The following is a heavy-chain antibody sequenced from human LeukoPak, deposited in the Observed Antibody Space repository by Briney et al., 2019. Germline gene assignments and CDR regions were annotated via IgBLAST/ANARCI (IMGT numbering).Heavy chain of an antibody. CDR1: GGSISGYY. V-gene: IGHV4-59*01. J-gene: IGHJ3*01. D-gene: IGHD2-8*02. Sequence: SETLSLTCTVSGGSISGYYWSWIRQSPGKGREWTGYISYSGSTSYNPSLKSRLTISVDTSTNQISLKLNSLSDADTAIYCCVRGAVSAGGVFDVWGQGTLLTVS. CDR3: VRGAVSAGGVFDV. CDR2: ISYSGST.